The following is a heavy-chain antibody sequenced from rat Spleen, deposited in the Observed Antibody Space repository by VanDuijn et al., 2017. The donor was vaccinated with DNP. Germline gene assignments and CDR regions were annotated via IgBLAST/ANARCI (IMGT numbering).Heavy chain of an antibody. J-gene: IGHJ2*01. V-gene: IGHV5-46*01. D-gene: IGHD1-8*01. CDR3: TRVATTVAGGYFDY. Sequence: EVQLVESGGGLVQPGRSMKLSCAASGFTFSSFPMAWVRQAPTKGLEWVATISTSGGSTYYRDSVKGRFTISRDNAKSTLYLQMNSLRSEDTATYYCTRVATTVAGGYFDYWGQGVMVTVSS. CDR2: ISTSGGST. CDR1: GFTFSSFP.